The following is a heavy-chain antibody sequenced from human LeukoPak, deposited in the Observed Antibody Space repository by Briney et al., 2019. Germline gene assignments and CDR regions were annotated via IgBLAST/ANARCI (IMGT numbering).Heavy chain of an antibody. CDR2: IGYGGADS. Sequence: GGSLRLSCTVSGFTLSSYEMTWFRQAPGKGLEWVSSIGYGGADSHYADSVKGRFTISRDNSKNTLYLQMNSLRAEDTAVYYCAKDGSPYYYDSSGYLDYWGQGTLVTVSS. V-gene: IGHV3-23*01. J-gene: IGHJ4*02. D-gene: IGHD3-22*01. CDR1: GFTLSSYE. CDR3: AKDGSPYYYDSSGYLDY.